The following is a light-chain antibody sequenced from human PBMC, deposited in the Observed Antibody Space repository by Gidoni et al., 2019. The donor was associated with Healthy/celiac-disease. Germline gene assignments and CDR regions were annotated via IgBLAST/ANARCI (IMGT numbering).Light chain of an antibody. J-gene: IGKJ4*01. Sequence: DIQMTQSPSSLSASVGDRVTITCQASQDISNYLNLYQQKPGKAPKLLIYDASNLETGVPSRFSGSGSGTDFTFTISSLQPEDIATYYCQQYDNLPLTFCGGTKVEIK. CDR2: DAS. CDR3: QQYDNLPLT. V-gene: IGKV1-33*01. CDR1: QDISNY.